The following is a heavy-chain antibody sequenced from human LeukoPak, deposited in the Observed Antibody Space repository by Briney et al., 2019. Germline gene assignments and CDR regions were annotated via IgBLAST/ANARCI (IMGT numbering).Heavy chain of an antibody. D-gene: IGHD1-26*01. CDR1: GGSFSGYF. CDR3: ARHSGGTYYVNFDP. Sequence: SETLSLTCAVYGGSFSGYFWSWIRQPPGKGLEWIGEINHSGSTNYNPSLTSRVTISVDPSKNQFSLKLSSVTAADTAVYYCARHSGGTYYVNFDPWGQGTLVTVSS. CDR2: INHSGST. V-gene: IGHV4-34*01. J-gene: IGHJ5*02.